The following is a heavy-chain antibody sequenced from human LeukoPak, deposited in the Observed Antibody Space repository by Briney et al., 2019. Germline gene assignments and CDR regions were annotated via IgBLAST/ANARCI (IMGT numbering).Heavy chain of an antibody. CDR2: IYYSGNT. J-gene: IGHJ6*03. V-gene: IGHV4-59*01. D-gene: IGHD3-16*02. CDR3: ARAFYPGYYSYMAV. Sequence: PPETLSLTCTVSGGSISPYYWSWIRQPPGKGLEWIGYIYYSGNTNYNPSLKSRVTISVDTSKNQFSLKLSSVTAADTAVYYCARAFYPGYYSYMAVWGKGTTVTVSS. CDR1: GGSISPYY.